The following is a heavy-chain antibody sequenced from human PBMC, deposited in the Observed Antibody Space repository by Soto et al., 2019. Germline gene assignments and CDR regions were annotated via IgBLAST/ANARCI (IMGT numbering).Heavy chain of an antibody. D-gene: IGHD6-6*01. CDR3: ARSASGYYCYGMDV. J-gene: IGHJ6*02. CDR1: GFTFSSYA. Sequence: GSLRLSCTASGFTFSSYAMHWVRQAPGNGLEWVAVISYVGSNKYYADSVKRRFTICRDNSKNTLYLQVNSLSAEDTAVYDCARSASGYYCYGMDVWGQGTTVTVSS. CDR2: ISYVGSNK. V-gene: IGHV3-30-3*01.